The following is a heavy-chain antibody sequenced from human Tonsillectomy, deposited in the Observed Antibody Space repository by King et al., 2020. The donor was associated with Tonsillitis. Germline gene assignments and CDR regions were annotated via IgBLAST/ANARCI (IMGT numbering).Heavy chain of an antibody. D-gene: IGHD2-21*02. V-gene: IGHV3-30*18. CDR2: ISYDGSNK. CDR3: AKDRGEIVVGTGIGD. J-gene: IGHJ4*02. CDR1: GFTFSSYG. Sequence: VQLVESGGGVVQPGRSLRLSCAASGFTFSSYGMHWVRQAPGKGLEWVAVISYDGSNKYYADSVKGRFTISRDNSKNTLYLQMNSLRAEDTAVYYCAKDRGEIVVGTGIGDWGQGTLVTVSS.